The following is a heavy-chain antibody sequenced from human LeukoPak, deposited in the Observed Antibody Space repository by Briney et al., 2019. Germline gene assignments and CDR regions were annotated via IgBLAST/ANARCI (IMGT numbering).Heavy chain of an antibody. D-gene: IGHD6-19*01. Sequence: GGSLRLSCVDSGFSFNNYAMTWVRQAPGKGLEWVSVISGSGAITYYADSVKGRFTISRDTSKNTVSLQMNSLRAEDTAVYYCAGDKTTGGWYEFDYWGQGTLVTVSS. CDR3: AGDKTTGGWYEFDY. J-gene: IGHJ4*02. CDR1: GFSFNNYA. CDR2: ISGSGAIT. V-gene: IGHV3-23*01.